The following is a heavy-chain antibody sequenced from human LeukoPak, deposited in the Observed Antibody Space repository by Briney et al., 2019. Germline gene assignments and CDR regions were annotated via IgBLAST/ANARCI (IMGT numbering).Heavy chain of an antibody. CDR3: ARGSSSWYAGWFDP. V-gene: IGHV4-4*07. CDR2: IYTSGST. J-gene: IGHJ5*02. CDR1: GGSISSYY. D-gene: IGHD6-13*01. Sequence: PSETLSLTCTVSGGSISSYYWNWIRQPAGKGLEWIGRIYTSGSTNYNPSLKSRVTMSVDTSKNQFSLKLSSVTAADTAVYYCARGSSSWYAGWFDPWGQGTLVIVSS.